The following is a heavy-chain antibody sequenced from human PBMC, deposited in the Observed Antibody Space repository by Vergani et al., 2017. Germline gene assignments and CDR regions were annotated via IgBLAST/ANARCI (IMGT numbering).Heavy chain of an antibody. V-gene: IGHV4-61*02. CDR1: GGSISSGSSY. CDR2: IYTSGST. Sequence: QVQLQESGPGLVKPSQTLSLTCTVSGGSISSGSSYWSWIRQPAGKGLEWIGRIYTSGSTNYNPSLKSRVTMSVDTSKNQFSLKLSSVTAADTAVYYCARGITIFGGGGWFDPWGQGTLVTVSS. D-gene: IGHD3-3*01. J-gene: IGHJ5*02. CDR3: ARGITIFGGGGWFDP.